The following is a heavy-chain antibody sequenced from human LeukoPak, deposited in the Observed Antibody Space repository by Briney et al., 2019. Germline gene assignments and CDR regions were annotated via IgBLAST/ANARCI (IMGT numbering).Heavy chain of an antibody. V-gene: IGHV3-74*01. Sequence: GGSLRLSCAASGFTFSSSWMHWVRQVPGKGLVWVSRINSDGSSTSYADSVKGRFTISRDNAKNTLYVQMNSLRAEDTAVYYCSTGSGHAFDIWGRGTMVTVS. J-gene: IGHJ3*02. CDR2: INSDGSST. D-gene: IGHD3-10*01. CDR1: GFTFSSSW. CDR3: STGSGHAFDI.